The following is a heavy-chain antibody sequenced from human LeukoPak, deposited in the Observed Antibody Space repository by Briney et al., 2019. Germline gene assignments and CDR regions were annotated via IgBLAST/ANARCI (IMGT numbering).Heavy chain of an antibody. Sequence: GESLKISCQGSGYSFTSYWIGWVRQMPGKGLEWMGIIYPGDSDTRYSPSFQGQVTISADKSISTAYLQWSSLKASDTAMYYCARWHYDSSGYYAQSTNYFDYWGQGTLVTVSS. CDR3: ARWHYDSSGYYAQSTNYFDY. CDR2: IYPGDSDT. CDR1: GYSFTSYW. V-gene: IGHV5-51*01. J-gene: IGHJ4*02. D-gene: IGHD3-22*01.